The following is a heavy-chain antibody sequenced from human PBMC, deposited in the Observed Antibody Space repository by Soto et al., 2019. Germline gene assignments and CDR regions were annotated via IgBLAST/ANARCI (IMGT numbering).Heavy chain of an antibody. CDR1: GGSLSGYY. V-gene: IGHV4-59*08. Sequence: QVQLQESGPGLVRPSETLSLTCTVSGGSLSGYYWSWIRQAPGKGLEWMGYIYYTGNTNYRPSLKSRPTISLDTSREQFSLRLKSMTVADTGVYFCVRHGGVATFDFWGQGNLVIVSS. CDR2: IYYTGNT. D-gene: IGHD3-16*01. CDR3: VRHGGVATFDF. J-gene: IGHJ4*02.